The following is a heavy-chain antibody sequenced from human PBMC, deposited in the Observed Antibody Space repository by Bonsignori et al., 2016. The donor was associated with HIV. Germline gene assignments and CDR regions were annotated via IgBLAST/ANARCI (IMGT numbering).Heavy chain of an antibody. CDR2: ISSSGSTI. V-gene: IGHV3-48*03. J-gene: IGHJ4*02. D-gene: IGHD3-10*01. CDR3: ASFPPPGSGSYPAFDY. Sequence: VRQAPGKGLEWVSYISSSGSTIYYADSVKGRFTISRDNAKNSLYLQMNSLRAEDTAVYYCASFPPPGSGSYPAFDYWGQGTLVTVSS.